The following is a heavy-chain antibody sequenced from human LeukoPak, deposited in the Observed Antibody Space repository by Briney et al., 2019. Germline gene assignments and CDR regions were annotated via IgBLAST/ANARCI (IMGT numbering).Heavy chain of an antibody. Sequence: PSETLSLTCTVSGGSISSGSYYWSWIRQPAGKGLEWIGRIYTSGSTNYNPSLKSRVTISVDTSKNQFSLKLSSVTAADTAVYYCARFSYGDYAYDAFDIWGQGTMVTVSS. CDR2: IYTSGST. CDR3: ARFSYGDYAYDAFDI. J-gene: IGHJ3*02. V-gene: IGHV4-61*02. D-gene: IGHD4-17*01. CDR1: GGSISSGSYY.